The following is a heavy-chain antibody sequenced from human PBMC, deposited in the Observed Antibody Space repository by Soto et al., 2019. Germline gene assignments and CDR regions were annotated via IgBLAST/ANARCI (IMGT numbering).Heavy chain of an antibody. CDR3: ARAWPYDILTGCPKFDP. J-gene: IGHJ5*02. CDR2: ISAYNGNT. V-gene: IGHV1-18*04. CDR1: GYTFTSYG. Sequence: QVQLVQSGAEVKKPGASVKVSCKASGYTFTSYGISWVRQAPGQGLEWMGWISAYNGNTNYAQKLQGRVTMTTDTSTSTAYMELRSLRSDDTAVYYCARAWPYDILTGCPKFDPWGQGTLVTVSS. D-gene: IGHD3-9*01.